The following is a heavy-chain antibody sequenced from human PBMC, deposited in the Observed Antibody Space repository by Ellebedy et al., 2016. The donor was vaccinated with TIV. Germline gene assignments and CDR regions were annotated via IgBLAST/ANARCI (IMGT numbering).Heavy chain of an antibody. V-gene: IGHV3-13*05. CDR3: ARGVYYYKGGNSWSFDL. CDR2: IGTAGDP. Sequence: GESLKISXAASGFTFSSYDMHWVRQPTGKGLEWASAIGTAGDPYYPGSVKGRFTISRENAKNSLYLQMNSLRAGDTAVYYCARGVYYYKGGNSWSFDLWGRGTLVTVSS. CDR1: GFTFSSYD. D-gene: IGHD3-10*01. J-gene: IGHJ2*01.